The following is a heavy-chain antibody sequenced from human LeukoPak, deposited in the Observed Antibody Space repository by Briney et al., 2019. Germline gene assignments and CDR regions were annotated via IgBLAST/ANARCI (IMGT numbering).Heavy chain of an antibody. Sequence: SETLSLTCTVSGGSISPYYWTWIRQSAGKGLEFIGRIHSGGTTNYNPSLASRVSLSVDTSINQVSLRLSSVTAADTAVYYCARDSPHGYTLGHYYYFMDVWGKGTTVTVS. D-gene: IGHD5-18*01. V-gene: IGHV4-4*07. J-gene: IGHJ6*03. CDR3: ARDSPHGYTLGHYYYFMDV. CDR1: GGSISPYY. CDR2: IHSGGTT.